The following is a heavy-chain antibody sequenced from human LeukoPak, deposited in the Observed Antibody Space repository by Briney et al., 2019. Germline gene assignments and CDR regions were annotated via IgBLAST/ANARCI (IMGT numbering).Heavy chain of an antibody. CDR1: GGSISSYY. Sequence: PSETLSLTCTVSGGSISSYYWSWIRQPAGKGLEWIGRIYTSGSTNYNPSLKSRVTMSVDTSKNQFSLKLSSVTAADTAVYYCARGRDGFGEAYFDYWGQGTLVTVSS. CDR2: IYTSGST. D-gene: IGHD3-10*01. CDR3: ARGRDGFGEAYFDY. V-gene: IGHV4-4*07. J-gene: IGHJ4*02.